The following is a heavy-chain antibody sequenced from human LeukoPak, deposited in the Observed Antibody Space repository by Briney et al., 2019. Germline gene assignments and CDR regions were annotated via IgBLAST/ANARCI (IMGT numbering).Heavy chain of an antibody. CDR2: INPSGGDT. J-gene: IGHJ4*02. D-gene: IGHD1-14*01. CDR1: GYTFTSCY. V-gene: IGHV1-46*01. Sequence: ASVKVSCKASGYTFTSCYMHWVRQAPGQGLEWMGIINPSGGDTSYAQKFQGRLTMTRDTSTNTVYMELTRLRSEDTAVYYCAKEVMDNLRFDYWGQGALVTVSS. CDR3: AKEVMDNLRFDY.